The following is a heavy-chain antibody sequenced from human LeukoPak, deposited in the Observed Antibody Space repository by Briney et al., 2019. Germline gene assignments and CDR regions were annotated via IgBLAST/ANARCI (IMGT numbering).Heavy chain of an antibody. CDR1: GFTFSSNE. V-gene: IGHV3-48*03. J-gene: IGHJ4*02. CDR2: ISSSGSTI. CDR3: ARASLSSSWYYRPEDLGY. D-gene: IGHD6-13*01. Sequence: GGSLRLSCAASGFTFSSNEMNWVRQAPGKGLEWVSYISSSGSTIYYADSVKGRFTISRDNAKNSLYLQMNSLRAEDTAVYYCARASLSSSWYYRPEDLGYWGRGTLVTVSS.